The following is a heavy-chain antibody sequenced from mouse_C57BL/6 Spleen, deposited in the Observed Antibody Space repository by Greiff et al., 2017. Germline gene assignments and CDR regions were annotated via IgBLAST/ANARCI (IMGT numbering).Heavy chain of an antibody. J-gene: IGHJ1*03. Sequence: QVQLQQSGAELVRPGASVKLSCKASGYTFTDYYINWVKQRPGQGLEWIARIYPGSGNTYYNEKFKGKATLTAEKSSSPAYMQLSSLTSEDSAVYFCARYGNYEPWYFDVWGTGTTVTVSS. CDR3: ARYGNYEPWYFDV. V-gene: IGHV1-76*01. CDR2: IYPGSGNT. D-gene: IGHD2-1*01. CDR1: GYTFTDYY.